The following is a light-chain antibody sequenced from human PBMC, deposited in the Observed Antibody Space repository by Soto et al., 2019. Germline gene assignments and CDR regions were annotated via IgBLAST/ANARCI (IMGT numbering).Light chain of an antibody. CDR2: GAS. CDR1: QSVSSN. CDR3: QQYGSSPWT. J-gene: IGKJ1*01. V-gene: IGKV3-20*01. Sequence: ETVMTQSPATLSLSPVGVASLCFMASQSVSSNLAWYQQKPGQAPRLLIYGASSRATGIPDRFSGSGSGTDFTLTISRLEPQDFAVYYCQQYGSSPWTFGQGTEVDI.